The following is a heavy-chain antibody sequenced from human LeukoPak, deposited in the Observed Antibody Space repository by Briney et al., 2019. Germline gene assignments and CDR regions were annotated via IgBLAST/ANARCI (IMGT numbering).Heavy chain of an antibody. V-gene: IGHV4-34*01. Sequence: SETLSLTCAVYGGSFSGYYWSWIRQPPGKGLGWIGEINHSGSTNYNPSLTSRVTISVDTSKNQFSLKLSSVTAADTAVYYCARGQKDDFWSGYSNSASLAGYYFDYWGQGTLVTVSS. D-gene: IGHD3-3*01. CDR2: INHSGST. CDR1: GGSFSGYY. J-gene: IGHJ4*02. CDR3: ARGQKDDFWSGYSNSASLAGYYFDY.